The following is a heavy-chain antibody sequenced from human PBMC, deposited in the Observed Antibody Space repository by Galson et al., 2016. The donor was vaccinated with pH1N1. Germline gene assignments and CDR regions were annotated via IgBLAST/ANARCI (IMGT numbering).Heavy chain of an antibody. J-gene: IGHJ6*03. CDR3: ARGNPYHHYYSPMDV. CDR2: MNPNSGNT. Sequence: SVKVSCKASGYTFTSYDINWVRQATGQGLEWMGWMNPNSGNTDYAQKFQGRVTMTSDTSVSTAYMELSSLRSEDTAVYYCARGNPYHHYYSPMDVWGKGTTVTVSS. CDR1: GYTFTSYD. D-gene: IGHD3-16*01. V-gene: IGHV1-8*02.